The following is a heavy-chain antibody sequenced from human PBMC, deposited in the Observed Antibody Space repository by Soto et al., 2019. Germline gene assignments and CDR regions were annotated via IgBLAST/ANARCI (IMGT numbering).Heavy chain of an antibody. CDR3: ARDTTRQYCSGGSSYRLY. V-gene: IGHV1-18*01. CDR1: GYTXTSQG. Sequence: ASVKVXSKASGYTXTSQGISWVRQAPGQRLEWMGWISAYNGNTNYAQKLQGRVTMTTDTSTSTAYMELRSLRSDDTAVYYCARDTTRQYCSGGSSYRLYWGQGTLVTVSS. D-gene: IGHD2-15*01. J-gene: IGHJ4*02. CDR2: ISAYNGNT.